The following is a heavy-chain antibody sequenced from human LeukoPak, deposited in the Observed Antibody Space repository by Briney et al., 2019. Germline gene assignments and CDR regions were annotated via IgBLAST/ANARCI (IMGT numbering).Heavy chain of an antibody. Sequence: PGGSLRLSCSASGFTFGSYAMHWVRQAPGKRLEYVSAISSNGGSTYYADSVKGRFTISRDNSKNALYLQMSSLRTEDTAVYYCARAQTYYGSGSYLYWGQGTLVTVSS. V-gene: IGHV3-64D*06. CDR2: ISSNGGST. J-gene: IGHJ4*02. D-gene: IGHD3-10*01. CDR3: ARAQTYYGSGSYLY. CDR1: GFTFGSYA.